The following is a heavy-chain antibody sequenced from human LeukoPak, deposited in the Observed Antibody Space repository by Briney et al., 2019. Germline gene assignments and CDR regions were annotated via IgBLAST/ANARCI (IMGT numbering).Heavy chain of an antibody. J-gene: IGHJ2*01. CDR1: GGSISSYY. Sequence: PSETLSLTCTVSGGSISSYYWSWIRQPAGKGLGWIGRIYTSGSTNYNPSLKSRVTMSVDTSKNQFSLKLSSVTAADTAVYYCARDSSGYYYEQYWYFDLWGRGTLVTVSS. CDR2: IYTSGST. V-gene: IGHV4-4*07. CDR3: ARDSSGYYYEQYWYFDL. D-gene: IGHD3-22*01.